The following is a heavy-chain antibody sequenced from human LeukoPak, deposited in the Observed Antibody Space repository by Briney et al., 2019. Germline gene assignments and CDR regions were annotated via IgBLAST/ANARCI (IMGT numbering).Heavy chain of an antibody. CDR3: AKDPTHYRVWDDYDSTVLSY. D-gene: IGHD3-22*01. V-gene: IGHV3-30*02. Sequence: GGSLRLSCAASGFTFSTYGMHWVRQAPGKGLEWVAFIRYDGSNKYYADSVKGRFTISRDNSKNTLYLQMNSLRVEDTAVYYCAKDPTHYRVWDDYDSTVLSYWGQGTLVTISS. CDR2: IRYDGSNK. CDR1: GFTFSTYG. J-gene: IGHJ4*02.